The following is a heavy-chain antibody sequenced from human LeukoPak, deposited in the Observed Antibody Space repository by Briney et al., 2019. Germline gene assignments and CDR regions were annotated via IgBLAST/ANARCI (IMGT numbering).Heavy chain of an antibody. V-gene: IGHV3-48*02. Sequence: GGSLRLSCPASGFTFRQYSMNWVRQAPGKGLEWVSYISRSSTIYYADSVKGRFTISRDNAKNSLYLQMNSLRDEDTAVYYCARGRAYCGGDCYSGWFDPWGEGTLVTVSS. J-gene: IGHJ5*02. CDR3: ARGRAYCGGDCYSGWFDP. CDR2: ISRSSTI. CDR1: GFTFRQYS. D-gene: IGHD2-21*02.